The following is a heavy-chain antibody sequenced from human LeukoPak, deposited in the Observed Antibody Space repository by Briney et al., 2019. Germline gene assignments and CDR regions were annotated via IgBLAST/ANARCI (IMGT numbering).Heavy chain of an antibody. Sequence: ASVKVSCKASGGTFSSYAISWVRQAPGQGLEWMGGIIPIFGTANYAQKFQGRVTITADESTSTAYMELSSLRSEDTAVYYCASLGVLRYFDWLPYTGYYFDYWGQGTLVTVSS. CDR2: IIPIFGTA. V-gene: IGHV1-69*13. J-gene: IGHJ4*02. CDR1: GGTFSSYA. CDR3: ASLGVLRYFDWLPYTGYYFDY. D-gene: IGHD3-9*01.